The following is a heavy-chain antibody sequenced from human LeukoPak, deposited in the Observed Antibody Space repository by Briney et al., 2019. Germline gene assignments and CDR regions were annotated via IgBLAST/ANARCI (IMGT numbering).Heavy chain of an antibody. CDR1: GGSTSSHSSY. D-gene: IGHD3-10*01. CDR2: IYYSGST. CDR3: ARQKMIRGIIGNPIDY. J-gene: IGHJ4*02. V-gene: IGHV4-39*01. Sequence: SKTLSLTCTVSGGSTSSHSSYWGWIRQPPGKGLEWIASIYYSGSTHYNPSLKSRLAISVDTSNNQFSLKLSSVTAADTAVYYCARQKMIRGIIGNPIDYWGQGALVTVSS.